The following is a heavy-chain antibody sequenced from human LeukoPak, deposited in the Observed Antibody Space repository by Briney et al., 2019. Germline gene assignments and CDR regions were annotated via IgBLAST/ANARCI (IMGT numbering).Heavy chain of an antibody. CDR2: ISGYNGNT. V-gene: IGHV1-18*04. CDR1: GYTFTGYY. D-gene: IGHD3-16*01. J-gene: IGHJ3*02. Sequence: ASVKVSCKASGYTFTGYYMHWVRQAPGQGLEWMGWISGYNGNTNYAQKLQGRVTMTTDTSTSTVYLELRSLRSDDTAVYYCARPRSLMSRDAFDIWGQGTMVTVSS. CDR3: ARPRSLMSRDAFDI.